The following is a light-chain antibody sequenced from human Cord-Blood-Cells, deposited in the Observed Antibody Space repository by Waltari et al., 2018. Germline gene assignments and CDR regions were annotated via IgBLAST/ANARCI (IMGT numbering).Light chain of an antibody. Sequence: YVSCYQKHPVKAHKFMIFDGSNRPSGVSTRFSGSKSGNTASLTISGLQAEDEADYYCSSYTSSSTEFGGGTKLTVL. CDR2: DGS. J-gene: IGLJ3*02. CDR3: SSYTSSSTE. V-gene: IGLV2-14*03. CDR1: Y.